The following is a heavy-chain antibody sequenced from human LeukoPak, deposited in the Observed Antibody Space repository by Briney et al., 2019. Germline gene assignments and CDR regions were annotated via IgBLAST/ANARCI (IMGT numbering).Heavy chain of an antibody. CDR1: GFTFSSYA. Sequence: GGSLRLSCATSGFTFSSYAMSWVRQAPGMGLEWVSAISESGAATFYADSVKGRFTISRDNFKNTLYLQMFSLGPEDTAVYHCAKKAFPGTSSWYVQRWGQGTLVTVSS. CDR3: AKKAFPGTSSWYVQR. CDR2: ISESGAAT. J-gene: IGHJ1*01. D-gene: IGHD6-13*01. V-gene: IGHV3-23*01.